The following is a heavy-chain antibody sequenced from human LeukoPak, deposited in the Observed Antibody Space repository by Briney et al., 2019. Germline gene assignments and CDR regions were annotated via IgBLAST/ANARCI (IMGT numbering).Heavy chain of an antibody. CDR3: ARGLRDGYKNDAFDI. J-gene: IGHJ3*02. Sequence: SETLSLTCSLSGDSISRYYWSWIRQPPGKGLEWIGYIYYSGSTNYNPSLKSRVTILVDTSKNQFSLKLSSVTAADTAVYYCARGLRDGYKNDAFDIWGQGTMVTVSS. CDR1: GDSISRYY. V-gene: IGHV4-59*01. CDR2: IYYSGST. D-gene: IGHD5-24*01.